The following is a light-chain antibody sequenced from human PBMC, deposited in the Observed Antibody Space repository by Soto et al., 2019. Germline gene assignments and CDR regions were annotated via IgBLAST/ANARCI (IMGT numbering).Light chain of an antibody. V-gene: IGKV3-11*01. CDR2: DTS. J-gene: IGKJ2*01. CDR1: QDLNSH. CDR3: QQRNNWPET. Sequence: EIVLTQSPAMLSVSPGERATLSCRASQDLNSHLAWYQQKPGQAPRLLIYDTSKGATGIPVRFSGSGSGTDFTLTISSLEPEDVAVYYCQQRNNWPETFGQGTKLEIK.